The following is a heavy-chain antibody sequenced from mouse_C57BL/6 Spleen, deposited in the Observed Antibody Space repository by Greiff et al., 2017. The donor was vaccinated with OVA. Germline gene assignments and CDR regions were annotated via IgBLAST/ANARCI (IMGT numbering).Heavy chain of an antibody. CDR2: IDPSDSYT. J-gene: IGHJ3*01. Sequence: QVQLQQPGAELVRPGTSVKLSCKASGYTFTSYWMHWVKQRPGQGLEWIGVIDPSDSYTNYNQKFKGKATLTVDTSSSTAYMQLSSLTSEDSAVYYCARHSSGQAWFAYWGQGTLVTVSA. CDR3: ARHSSGQAWFAY. V-gene: IGHV1-59*01. D-gene: IGHD3-2*02. CDR1: GYTFTSYW.